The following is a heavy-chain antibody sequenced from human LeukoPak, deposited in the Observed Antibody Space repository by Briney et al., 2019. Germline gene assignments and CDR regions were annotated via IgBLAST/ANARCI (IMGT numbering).Heavy chain of an antibody. CDR1: GGSISSYY. CDR3: ARFVDTAMAIDY. J-gene: IGHJ4*02. CDR2: IYYSGST. Sequence: SETLSLTCTVSGGSISSYYWSWIRQPPGKGLERIGYIYYSGSTNYNPSLKSRVTISVDTSKNQFSLKLSSVTAADTAVYYCARFVDTAMAIDYWGQGTLVTVSS. D-gene: IGHD5-18*01. V-gene: IGHV4-59*01.